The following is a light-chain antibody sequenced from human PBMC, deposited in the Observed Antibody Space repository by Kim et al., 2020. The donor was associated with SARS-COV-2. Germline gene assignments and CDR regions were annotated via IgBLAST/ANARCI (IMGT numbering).Light chain of an antibody. CDR1: SSNIGINT. Sequence: QSVLNQPPSASGTPGQRVTISCSGSSSNIGINTVNWYQQVSGTVPKLLIYSNDQRPSEVPDRFSGSKSGTSASLAISGLQSEDEADYYCAAWDDSLRGDVFGTGTKVTVL. J-gene: IGLJ1*01. CDR2: SND. CDR3: AAWDDSLRGDV. V-gene: IGLV1-44*01.